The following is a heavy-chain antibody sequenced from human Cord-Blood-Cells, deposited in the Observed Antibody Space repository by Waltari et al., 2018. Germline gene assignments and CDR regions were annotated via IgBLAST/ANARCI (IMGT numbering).Heavy chain of an antibody. J-gene: IGHJ4*02. Sequence: EVQLVESGGGLVQPGGSLRLSCAASGFTFSSYWMSWVRQAPGKGLEWVANIKQDGREKYYVDSVKGRFTIARDNAKNSLYLQMNSLRAEDTAVYYCASILRFLEWLYFDYWGQGTLVTVSS. V-gene: IGHV3-7*01. CDR3: ASILRFLEWLYFDY. CDR2: IKQDGREK. D-gene: IGHD3-3*01. CDR1: GFTFSSYW.